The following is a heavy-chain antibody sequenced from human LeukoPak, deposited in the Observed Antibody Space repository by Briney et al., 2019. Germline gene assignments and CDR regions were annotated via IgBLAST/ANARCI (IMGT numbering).Heavy chain of an antibody. CDR1: GFTFSSYA. D-gene: IGHD1-26*01. CDR3: AKDGSREGIVGAKFDY. CDR2: ISGSGGST. Sequence: GASLRLSCAASGFTFSSYAMSWVRQAPGKGLEWVSAISGSGGSTYYADSVKGRFTISRDNSKNTLYLQMNSLRAEDTAVYYCAKDGSREGIVGAKFDYRGQGTLVTVSS. V-gene: IGHV3-23*01. J-gene: IGHJ4*02.